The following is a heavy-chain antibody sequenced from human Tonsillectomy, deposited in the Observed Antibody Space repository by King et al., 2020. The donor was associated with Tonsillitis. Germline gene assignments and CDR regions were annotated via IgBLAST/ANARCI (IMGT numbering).Heavy chain of an antibody. V-gene: IGHV5-51*01. CDR3: ARREEVTTMLDY. CDR1: GYTFTTYY. Sequence: VQLVQSGGEVKEPGESLKISCKGSGYTFTTYYIGWVRQMPGKGLEWMGIIYPGDSHTRYSPSFQGQVTISVDKSINTAYLQWSSLKASDTAMYYCARREEVTTMLDYWGQGTLVTVSS. D-gene: IGHD5-12*01. CDR2: IYPGDSHT. J-gene: IGHJ4*02.